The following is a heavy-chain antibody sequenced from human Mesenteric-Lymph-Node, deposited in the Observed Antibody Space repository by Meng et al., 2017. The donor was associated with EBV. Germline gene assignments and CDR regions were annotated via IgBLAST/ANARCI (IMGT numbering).Heavy chain of an antibody. Sequence: ADSVKGRFTISRDNSKNTLYLQMTSLRAEDTDVYYFARDRGPIAVALLSGWGQGPLVTVSS. D-gene: IGHD6-19*01. J-gene: IGHJ4*02. V-gene: IGHV3-30*01. CDR3: ARDRGPIAVALLSG.